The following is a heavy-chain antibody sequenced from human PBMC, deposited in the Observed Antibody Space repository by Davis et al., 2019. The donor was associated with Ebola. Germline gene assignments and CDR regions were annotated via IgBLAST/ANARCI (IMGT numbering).Heavy chain of an antibody. CDR3: TTNYYASGSFQYYYGVDV. CDR1: GFTFSGSA. J-gene: IGHJ6*02. V-gene: IGHV3-73*01. D-gene: IGHD3-10*01. CDR2: IRSKANSYAT. Sequence: GGSLRLSCAASGFTFSGSAMHWVRQASGKGLEWVGRIRSKANSYATAYAASVKGRFTISRDDSKNTAYLQMNSLKTEDTAVYYCTTNYYASGSFQYYYGVDVWGQGTTVTVSS.